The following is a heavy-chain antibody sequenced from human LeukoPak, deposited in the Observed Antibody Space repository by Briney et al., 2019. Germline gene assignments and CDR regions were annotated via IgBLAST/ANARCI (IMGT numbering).Heavy chain of an antibody. CDR3: ARDATPHNGIWDNFDH. Sequence: GGSLRLSCVASGFTFSVHAMTWVRQAPGEGLEWVSSVGGGIDIYYADSVKGRFTASRDDSLKTVYLQMNSLRAEDTAVDYCARDATPHNGIWDNFDHWGQGTPVTVSS. V-gene: IGHV3-23*01. D-gene: IGHD1-26*01. CDR2: VGGGIDI. J-gene: IGHJ4*02. CDR1: GFTFSVHA.